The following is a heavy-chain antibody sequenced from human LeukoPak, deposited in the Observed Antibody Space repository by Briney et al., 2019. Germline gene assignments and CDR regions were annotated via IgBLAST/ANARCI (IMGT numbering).Heavy chain of an antibody. CDR3: ARAHSRSSDFDY. J-gene: IGHJ4*02. Sequence: ASVKVSCKASGYIFTGYYIHWVRQAPGQGLEWMGIINPEGDSTTYAQKFQGRVTMTSDTSTSTVYMELSSLRSEDTAVYYCARAHSRSSDFDYWGQGSLVTVSS. CDR2: INPEGDST. V-gene: IGHV1-46*01. CDR1: GYIFTGYY. D-gene: IGHD3-22*01.